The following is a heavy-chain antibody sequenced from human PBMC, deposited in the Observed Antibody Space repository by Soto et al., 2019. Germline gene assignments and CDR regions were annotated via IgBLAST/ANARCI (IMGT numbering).Heavy chain of an antibody. J-gene: IGHJ4*02. V-gene: IGHV1-3*01. Sequence: GASVKVSCKASGYTFTSYAMHWVRQAPGQRLEWMGWINAGNGNTKYSQKFQGRVTITRDTSASTAYMELSSLRSEDTAVYYCARVLRPHRVAGSGPNPVFDYWGQGTLVTVSS. CDR3: ARVLRPHRVAGSGPNPVFDY. CDR2: INAGNGNT. D-gene: IGHD6-19*01. CDR1: GYTFTSYA.